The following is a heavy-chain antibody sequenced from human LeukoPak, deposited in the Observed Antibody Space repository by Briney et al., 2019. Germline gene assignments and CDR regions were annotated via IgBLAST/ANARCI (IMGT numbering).Heavy chain of an antibody. Sequence: GGSLRLSCAASGFTFSSYGMHWVRPAPGEGLEWVAFIRYDGSNKYYADCVKGRFTISRDNSKNTPYLQMNSLRAEDTAVYYFAKDAPNYCGSGSYPDYWGQGTLVTVSS. CDR2: IRYDGSNK. V-gene: IGHV3-30*02. J-gene: IGHJ4*02. CDR3: AKDAPNYCGSGSYPDY. D-gene: IGHD3-10*01. CDR1: GFTFSSYG.